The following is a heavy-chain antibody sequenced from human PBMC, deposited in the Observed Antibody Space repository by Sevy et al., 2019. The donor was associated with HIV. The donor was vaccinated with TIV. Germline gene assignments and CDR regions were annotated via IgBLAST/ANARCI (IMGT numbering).Heavy chain of an antibody. Sequence: GGSLRLSCAASGFTFSDFYMSWIRQAPGKGLEWISYISGSSSHTHYADSVKGRFTISRDNARTSLYLQMHSLRAEDTAVYYCARDWRGDYSLFAYWGQGTLVTVSS. V-gene: IGHV3-11*06. CDR1: GFTFSDFY. D-gene: IGHD2-21*01. CDR2: ISGSSSHT. J-gene: IGHJ4*02. CDR3: ARDWRGDYSLFAY.